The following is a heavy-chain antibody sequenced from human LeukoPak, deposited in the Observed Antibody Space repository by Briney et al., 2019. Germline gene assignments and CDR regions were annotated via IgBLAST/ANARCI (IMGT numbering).Heavy chain of an antibody. V-gene: IGHV3-53*01. J-gene: IGHJ3*02. CDR2: IYTGGRT. Sequence: GSLRPSCAVSGFIVSDYYMYWVRQAPGKSLEWVSVIYTGGRTLYADSVRGRATISRDSPKNTLYLQMDSLRAEDTAVYYCARDSSDFGDALDIWGQGTMVTVSS. CDR1: GFIVSDYY. D-gene: IGHD3-3*01. CDR3: ARDSSDFGDALDI.